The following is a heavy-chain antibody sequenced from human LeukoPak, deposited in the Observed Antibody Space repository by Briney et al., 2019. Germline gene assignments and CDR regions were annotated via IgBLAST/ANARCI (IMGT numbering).Heavy chain of an antibody. V-gene: IGHV4-59*08. CDR1: GGSISSYY. Sequence: PSETLSLTCTVSGGSISSYYWSWIRQPPGKGLEWIGYIYYSGSTNYNPSLKSRVTISVDTSKNQFSLKLSSVTAADTAVYCCARFLYDWGYFDYWGQGTLVTVSS. CDR3: ARFLYDWGYFDY. J-gene: IGHJ4*02. D-gene: IGHD3-16*01. CDR2: IYYSGST.